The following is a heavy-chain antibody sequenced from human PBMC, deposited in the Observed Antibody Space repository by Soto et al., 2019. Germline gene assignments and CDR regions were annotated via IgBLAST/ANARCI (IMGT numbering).Heavy chain of an antibody. J-gene: IGHJ4*02. CDR1: GFTFSSYA. V-gene: IGHV3-30*04. D-gene: IGHD5-12*01. CDR2: ISYDGSNK. CDR3: ARDGGRWLQYFDY. Sequence: GGSLRLSCAASGFTFSSYAMHWVRQAPGKGLEWVAVISYDGSNKYYADSVKGRFTISRDNSKNTLYLQMNSLRAEDTAVYYCARDGGRWLQYFDYWGQGTLVTASS.